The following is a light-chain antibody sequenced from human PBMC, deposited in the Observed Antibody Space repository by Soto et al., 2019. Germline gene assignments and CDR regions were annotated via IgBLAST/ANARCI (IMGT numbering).Light chain of an antibody. Sequence: EIVFTQPPGPLALSPGERATLSCRASQSVSSSYLAWYQQKPGQAPRLLIYGASSRATGIPDRFSGTGSGTDFPLTISRLEHEDVAACYCQQYDSSYKRFGQGTKGDIK. CDR3: QQYDSSYKR. CDR2: GAS. V-gene: IGKV3-20*01. CDR1: QSVSSSY. J-gene: IGKJ1*01.